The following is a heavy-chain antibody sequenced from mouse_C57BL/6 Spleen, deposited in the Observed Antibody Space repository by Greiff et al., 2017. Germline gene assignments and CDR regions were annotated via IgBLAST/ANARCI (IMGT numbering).Heavy chain of an antibody. D-gene: IGHD3-3*01. J-gene: IGHJ1*03. CDR3: TRSRGRWYFDV. Sequence: QVQLQQSGAELVRPGASVTLSCKASGYTFTDYEMHWVKQTPVHGLEWIGAIDPETGGTAYNQKFKGKAILTADKSSSTAYMELRSLTSEDSAVYYCTRSRGRWYFDVWGTGTTVTVSS. CDR2: IDPETGGT. V-gene: IGHV1-15*01. CDR1: GYTFTDYE.